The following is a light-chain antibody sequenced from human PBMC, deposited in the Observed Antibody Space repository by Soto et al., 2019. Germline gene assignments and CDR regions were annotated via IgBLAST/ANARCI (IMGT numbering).Light chain of an antibody. CDR1: QSVSSSY. J-gene: IGKJ4*01. CDR3: HQYDSSPLT. CDR2: GAS. V-gene: IGKV3-20*01. Sequence: ELVLTQSPGTLSLSPGERATLSCRASQSVSSSYLAWYQQKPGQAPRLLIYGASSRATGIPDRFSGSGSGTAFTLTISRLEPEDFAVYYCHQYDSSPLTFGGGTKVESK.